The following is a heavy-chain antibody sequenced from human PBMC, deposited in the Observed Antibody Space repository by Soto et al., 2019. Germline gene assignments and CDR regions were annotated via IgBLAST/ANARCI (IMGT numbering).Heavy chain of an antibody. J-gene: IGHJ4*02. CDR2: TRNKANSYTT. Sequence: GGSLRLSCAASGFTFSDHYMDWVRQAPGKGLEWVGRTRNKANSYTTEYAASVKGRFTISRDDSKNSLYLQMNSLKTEDTAVYYCARGLDTAMVGWGQGTLVTVSS. D-gene: IGHD5-18*01. CDR3: ARGLDTAMVG. V-gene: IGHV3-72*01. CDR1: GFTFSDHY.